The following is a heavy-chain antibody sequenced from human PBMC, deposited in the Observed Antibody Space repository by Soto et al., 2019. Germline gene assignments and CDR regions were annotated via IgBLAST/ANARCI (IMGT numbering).Heavy chain of an antibody. CDR2: IRSKANSYAT. V-gene: IGHV3-73*02. CDR3: TTEHNWKDALPVDY. CDR1: GFTFSGSA. J-gene: IGHJ4*02. D-gene: IGHD1-20*01. Sequence: EVQLVESGGGLVQPGGSLKLSCAASGFTFSGSAMHWVRQASGKGLEWVGRIRSKANSYATAYAASVKGRFTISRDDSKNTAYLQMNSLKTEDTAVYYCTTEHNWKDALPVDYWGQGTLVTVSS.